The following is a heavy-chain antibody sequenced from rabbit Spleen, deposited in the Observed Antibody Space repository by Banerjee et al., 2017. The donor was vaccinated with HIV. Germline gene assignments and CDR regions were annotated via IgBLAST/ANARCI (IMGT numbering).Heavy chain of an antibody. Sequence: QSLEESGGDLVKPGASLTLTCIASGVSFSGDSYMCWVRQAPGKGLEWIACIELGSSGFTYFASWAKGRFTISKTSSTTVTLQMTSLTAADTATYFCARDLAGVIGWNFGWWGQGTLVTVS. CDR2: IELGSSGFT. V-gene: IGHV1S40*01. J-gene: IGHJ4*01. CDR3: ARDLAGVIGWNFGW. CDR1: GVSFSGDSY. D-gene: IGHD4-1*01.